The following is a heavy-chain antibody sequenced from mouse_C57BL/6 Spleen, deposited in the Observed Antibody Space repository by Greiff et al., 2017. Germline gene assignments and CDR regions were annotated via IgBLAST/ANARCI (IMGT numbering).Heavy chain of an antibody. Sequence: VKLQQPGAELVKPGASVKLSCKASGYTFTSYWMHWVKQRPGQGLEWIGMIHPNSGSTNYNEKFKSKATLTVDKSSSTAYMQLSSLTSEDSAVYYGARWRSTIDYYAMDYWGQGTSVTVSS. CDR3: ARWRSTIDYYAMDY. CDR1: GYTFTSYW. V-gene: IGHV1-64*01. J-gene: IGHJ4*01. D-gene: IGHD1-1*01. CDR2: IHPNSGST.